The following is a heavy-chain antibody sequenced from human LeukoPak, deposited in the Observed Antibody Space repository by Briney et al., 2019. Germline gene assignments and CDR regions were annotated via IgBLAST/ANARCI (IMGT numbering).Heavy chain of an antibody. CDR3: ARPSYSSSWYSHY. V-gene: IGHV5-51*01. D-gene: IGHD6-13*01. Sequence: GESLKISCKGSGYSFTSHWIGWVRQMPGKGLERMGIIYPGDSDTRYSPSFQGQVTISADKSISTAYLQWSSLKASDTAMYYCARPSYSSSWYSHYWGQGTLVTVSS. J-gene: IGHJ4*02. CDR1: GYSFTSHW. CDR2: IYPGDSDT.